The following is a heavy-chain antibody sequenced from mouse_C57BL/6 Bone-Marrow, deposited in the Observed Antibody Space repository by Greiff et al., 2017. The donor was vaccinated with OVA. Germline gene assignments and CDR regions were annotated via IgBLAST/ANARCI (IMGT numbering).Heavy chain of an antibody. D-gene: IGHD1-1*02. CDR2: IYPSDSET. J-gene: IGHJ3*01. CDR1: GYTFTSYW. CDR3: ARRVVKGWFAY. Sequence: QVQLQQPGAELVRPGSSVKLSCKASGYTFTSYWMAWVKQRPGQGLEWIGNIYPSDSETHYNQKFKDKATLTVDKSSSTAYMQLSSLTSEDSAVYYCARRVVKGWFAYWGQGTLVTVSA. V-gene: IGHV1-61*01.